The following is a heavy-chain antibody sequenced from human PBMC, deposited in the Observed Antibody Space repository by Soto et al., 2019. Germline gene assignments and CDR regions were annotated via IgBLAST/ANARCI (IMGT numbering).Heavy chain of an antibody. V-gene: IGHV4-59*06. J-gene: IGHJ5*02. CDR1: GGSISSYY. CDR2: IYYSGST. CDR3: ARSVDP. Sequence: PSDTLSLTCTVSGGSISSYYWSWIRQPPGKGLEWIGYIYYSGSTYYNPSLKSRVTISVDTSKNQFSLKLSSVTAADTAVYYCARSVDPWGQGTLVTVSS.